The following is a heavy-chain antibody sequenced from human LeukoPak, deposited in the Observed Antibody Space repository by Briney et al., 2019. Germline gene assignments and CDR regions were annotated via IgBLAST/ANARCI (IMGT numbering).Heavy chain of an antibody. V-gene: IGHV3-30*03. CDR1: GFTFSSYG. CDR2: ISYDGSNK. Sequence: PGRSLRLSCAASGFTFSSYGMHWVRQAPGKGLEWVAVISYDGSNKYYADSVKGRFTISRDNAKNTLYLQMNSLRAEDTAVYYCARGGVERNIVVVPAAILSDYYYYYMDVWGKGTTVTVSS. J-gene: IGHJ6*03. CDR3: ARGGVERNIVVVPAAILSDYYYYYMDV. D-gene: IGHD2-2*02.